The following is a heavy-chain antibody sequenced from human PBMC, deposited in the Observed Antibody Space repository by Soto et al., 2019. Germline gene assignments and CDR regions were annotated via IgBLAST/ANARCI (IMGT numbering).Heavy chain of an antibody. CDR2: ISGFNGNT. V-gene: IGHV1-18*01. Sequence: QVPLVQSGAEVKKPGASVKVSCKASGYAFTAYGISWVRQAPGQGLEWMGRISGFNGNTNYAQKLQGRVTMPTDTATSTAYMELRSLRSDDTAVYYCARDNGQWLVGWGQGTLVTVSS. CDR1: GYAFTAYG. D-gene: IGHD6-19*01. CDR3: ARDNGQWLVG. J-gene: IGHJ4*02.